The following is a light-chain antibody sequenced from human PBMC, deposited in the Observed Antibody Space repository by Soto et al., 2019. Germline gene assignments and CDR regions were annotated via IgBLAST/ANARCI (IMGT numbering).Light chain of an antibody. J-gene: IGKJ1*01. V-gene: IGKV2-28*01. CDR1: QSLLHSNGYNY. CDR2: LGS. Sequence: DIVMTQSPLSLPVTPGEPASISCRSSQSLLHSNGYNYLDWYLQKPGQSPQLLIYLGSNRASGVPDRFSGSGSGPDFTLKISRVEAEDVGVYFCLQPLQTPWTFGQGTKVEIK. CDR3: LQPLQTPWT.